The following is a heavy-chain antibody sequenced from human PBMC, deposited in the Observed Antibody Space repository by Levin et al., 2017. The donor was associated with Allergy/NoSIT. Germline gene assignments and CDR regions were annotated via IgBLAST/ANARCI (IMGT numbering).Heavy chain of an antibody. Sequence: GESLKISCAASGFTFSSYAMNWVRQAPGKGLEWVSSISGSGGSTYDADSVKGRFTISRDNSKSTLFLQMNSLRAEDTAVYYCAKGTPVTTLFDYWGQGTLVTVSS. D-gene: IGHD4-17*01. J-gene: IGHJ4*02. CDR3: AKGTPVTTLFDY. CDR1: GFTFSSYA. V-gene: IGHV3-23*01. CDR2: ISGSGGST.